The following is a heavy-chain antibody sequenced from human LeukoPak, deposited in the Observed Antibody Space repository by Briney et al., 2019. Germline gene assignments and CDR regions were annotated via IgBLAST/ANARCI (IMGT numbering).Heavy chain of an antibody. CDR3: AKDSPYCSGGSCYSGFDP. CDR1: GFTFSSYG. V-gene: IGHV3-30*18. CDR2: ISYDGSNK. J-gene: IGHJ5*02. D-gene: IGHD2-15*01. Sequence: PGGSLRLSCAASGFTFSSYGMHWVRQAPGKGLEWVAVISYDGSNKYYADSVKGRFTISRDNSKNTLYLQMNSLRAEDTAVYYCAKDSPYCSGGSCYSGFDPWGRGTLVTVSS.